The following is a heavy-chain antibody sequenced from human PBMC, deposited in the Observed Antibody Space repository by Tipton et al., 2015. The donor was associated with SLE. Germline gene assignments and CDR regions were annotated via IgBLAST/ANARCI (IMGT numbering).Heavy chain of an antibody. V-gene: IGHV4-59*02. CDR1: GGSVSTNF. CDR3: ARDDDPSDP. D-gene: IGHD3-3*01. CDR2: VYYSGST. J-gene: IGHJ5*02. Sequence: TLSLTCSVSGGSVSTNFWSWIRQSPGKSLEWIGSVYYSGSTNYNPSLKSRVTISLDTSNNQFSLNVKSVTAADTAVYFCARDDDPSDPWGQGILVTVSS.